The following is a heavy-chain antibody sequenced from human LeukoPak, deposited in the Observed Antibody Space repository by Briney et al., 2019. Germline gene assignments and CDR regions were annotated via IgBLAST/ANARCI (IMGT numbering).Heavy chain of an antibody. V-gene: IGHV3-15*01. CDR3: TTDPATTVTTFVY. Sequence: GGSLRLSCTASGFTFGDYAMTWVRQAPGKGLEWVGRIKSKTDGGTTDYAAPVKGRFTISRDDSKNTLYLQMNSLKTEDTAVYYCTTDPATTVTTFVYWGQGTLVTVSS. D-gene: IGHD4-17*01. CDR1: GFTFGDYA. CDR2: IKSKTDGGTT. J-gene: IGHJ4*02.